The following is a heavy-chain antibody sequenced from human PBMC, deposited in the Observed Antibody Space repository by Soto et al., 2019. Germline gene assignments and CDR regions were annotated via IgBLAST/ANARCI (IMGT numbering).Heavy chain of an antibody. V-gene: IGHV3-30*18. Sequence: QVQLVESGGGVVQPGRSLRLSCAASGFTFSTYGIHWVRQAPGKGLEWVAVIAYDGGNKYYADSGKGRFSISRDNPKNTLYLQMNSLRAEDTAVYYCAKVLGYCSSSSCSRDSYYYYGMDVWGQGTTVTVSS. CDR2: IAYDGGNK. CDR1: GFTFSTYG. J-gene: IGHJ6*02. CDR3: AKVLGYCSSSSCSRDSYYYYGMDV. D-gene: IGHD2-2*01.